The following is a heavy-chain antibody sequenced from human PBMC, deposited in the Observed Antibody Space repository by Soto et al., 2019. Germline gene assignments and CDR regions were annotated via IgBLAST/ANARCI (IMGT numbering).Heavy chain of an antibody. V-gene: IGHV1-2*02. CDR2: INPNSGGT. J-gene: IGHJ4*02. CDR3: AAGSSGYYYSFDY. D-gene: IGHD3-22*01. Sequence: ASVKVSCKASGYTFTGYYMHWVRQAPGQGLEWMGWINPNSGGTNYAQKFQGRVTMTKDTSISTAYMELSRLRSDDTAVYYCAAGSSGYYYSFDYWGQGTLVTVSS. CDR1: GYTFTGYY.